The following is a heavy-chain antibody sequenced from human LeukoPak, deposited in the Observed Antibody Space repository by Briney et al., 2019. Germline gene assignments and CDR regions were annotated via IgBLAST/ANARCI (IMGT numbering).Heavy chain of an antibody. CDR2: IHHSGST. D-gene: IGHD3-10*01. Sequence: LRLSCAASGFTFSSYSMNWVRQHPGKGLEWIGYIHHSGSTYYNPSLKSRLIISLDTSKNQFSLKLNSVTAADTAVYYCANYGSGSYRFDPWGQGTLVTVSS. CDR3: ANYGSGSYRFDP. CDR1: GFTFSSYS. V-gene: IGHV4-31*02. J-gene: IGHJ5*02.